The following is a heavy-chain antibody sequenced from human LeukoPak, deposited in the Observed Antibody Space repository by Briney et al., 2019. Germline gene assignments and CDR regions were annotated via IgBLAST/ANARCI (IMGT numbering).Heavy chain of an antibody. Sequence: PSQTLSLTCTVSGGSISSGSYYWSWIRQPAGKGLEWIGRIYTSGSTNYNPSLKSRVTISVDTSKNQFSLKLSSVTAADTAVYYCARENPYYGDYYYWGQGTLVTVSS. D-gene: IGHD4-17*01. J-gene: IGHJ4*02. CDR1: GGSISSGSYY. V-gene: IGHV4-61*02. CDR3: ARENPYYGDYYY. CDR2: IYTSGST.